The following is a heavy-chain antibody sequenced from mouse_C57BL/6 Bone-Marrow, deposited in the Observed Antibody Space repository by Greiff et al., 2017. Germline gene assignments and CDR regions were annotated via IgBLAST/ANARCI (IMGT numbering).Heavy chain of an antibody. Sequence: VQLHQSGPELVKPGASVKISCKASGYTFTDYYMNWVKQSHGKSLEWIGDINPNNGGTSYNQKFKGKATLTVDKSSSTAYMELRSLTSEDSAVYYCARMGLRPLYYAMDYWGQGTSVTVSS. CDR1: GYTFTDYY. V-gene: IGHV1-26*01. CDR2: INPNNGGT. D-gene: IGHD3-2*02. CDR3: ARMGLRPLYYAMDY. J-gene: IGHJ4*01.